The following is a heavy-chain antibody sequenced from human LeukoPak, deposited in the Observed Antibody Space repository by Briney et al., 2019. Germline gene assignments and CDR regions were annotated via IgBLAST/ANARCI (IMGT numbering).Heavy chain of an antibody. D-gene: IGHD6-13*01. CDR2: INTNTGNP. V-gene: IGHV7-4-1*02. CDR3: ARNPYPGIAAAGTAGY. CDR1: GYTFTSYA. J-gene: IGHJ4*02. Sequence: ASVKVSCKASGYTFTSYAMNWVRQAPGQGLEWMGWINTNTGNPTYAQGFTGRFVFSLDTSVSTAYLQISSLKAEDTAVYYCARNPYPGIAAAGTAGYWGQGTLVTVSS.